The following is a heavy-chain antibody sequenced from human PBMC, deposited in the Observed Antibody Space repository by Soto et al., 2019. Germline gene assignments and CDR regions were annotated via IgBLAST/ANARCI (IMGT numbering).Heavy chain of an antibody. CDR1: GFTFDDYA. Sequence: EVQLVESGGGLVQPGRSLRLSCAASGFTFDDYAMHWVRQAPGKGLEWVSGISWNSGSIGYADSVKGRFTISRDNAKNSLYLQMNSLRAEDTALHYCAKDGGDGYNLDWGQGTLVTVSS. CDR2: ISWNSGSI. D-gene: IGHD5-12*01. V-gene: IGHV3-9*01. J-gene: IGHJ4*02. CDR3: AKDGGDGYNLD.